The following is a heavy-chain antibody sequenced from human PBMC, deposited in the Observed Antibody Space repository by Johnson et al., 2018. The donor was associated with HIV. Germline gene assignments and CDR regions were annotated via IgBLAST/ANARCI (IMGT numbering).Heavy chain of an antibody. V-gene: IGHV3-30-3*01. J-gene: IGHJ3*02. CDR1: GFTFSSYA. Sequence: QVQLVESGGGVVQPGRSLRLSCAASGFTFSSYAMHWVRQAPGKGLAWVAVISYDGSNKYSADSVKGRFTISRDNSKNTLYLQMNSLRAEDTAVYSCARDNIVLMVGGAFDIWGQGTMVTVSS. D-gene: IGHD2-8*01. CDR3: ARDNIVLMVGGAFDI. CDR2: ISYDGSNK.